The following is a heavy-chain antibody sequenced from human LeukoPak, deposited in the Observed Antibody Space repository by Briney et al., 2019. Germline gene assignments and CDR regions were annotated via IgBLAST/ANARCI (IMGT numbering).Heavy chain of an antibody. CDR3: ARDMVRGVQSAFDI. Sequence: AASVKVSCKASGYTFTSYDINWVRQAPGQGLEWMGWISGYTGNTNYAQKLQGRFTMTTDTSTSTAYMELRSLRSDDTAVYYCARDMVRGVQSAFDIWGQGTMVTVSS. J-gene: IGHJ3*02. CDR2: ISGYTGNT. V-gene: IGHV1-18*01. CDR1: GYTFTSYD. D-gene: IGHD3-10*01.